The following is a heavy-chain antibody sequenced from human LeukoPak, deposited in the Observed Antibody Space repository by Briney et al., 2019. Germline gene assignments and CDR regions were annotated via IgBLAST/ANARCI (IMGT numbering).Heavy chain of an antibody. Sequence: ASVKVSCKVSGYTLTELSMHWVRQTPGKGLEWMGGFDPEDGETIYAQKFQGRVTMTEDTSTDTAYMELSSLRSEDTAVYYCATAPPQHFDAFDIWGQGTMVTVSS. V-gene: IGHV1-24*01. CDR2: FDPEDGET. CDR3: ATAPPQHFDAFDI. J-gene: IGHJ3*02. CDR1: GYTLTELS.